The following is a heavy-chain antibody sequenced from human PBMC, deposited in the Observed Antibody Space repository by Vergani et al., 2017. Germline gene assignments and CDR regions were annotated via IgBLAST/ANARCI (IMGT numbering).Heavy chain of an antibody. J-gene: IGHJ4*02. CDR2: IKSKTDGGTT. CDR1: GFTFSNAW. D-gene: IGHD3-22*01. CDR3: ARGQLYYYPFDY. V-gene: IGHV3-15*01. Sequence: EVQLVESGGGLVKPGGSLRLSCAASGFTFSNAWMSWVRQAPGKGLEWVGRIKSKTDGGTTDYAAPVKGRFTISRDNSKNTLYLQMNSLRAEDTAVYYCARGQLYYYPFDYWGQGTLVTVSS.